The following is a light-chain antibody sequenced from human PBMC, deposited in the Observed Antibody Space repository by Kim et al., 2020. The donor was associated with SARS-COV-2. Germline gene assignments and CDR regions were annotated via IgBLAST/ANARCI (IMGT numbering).Light chain of an antibody. Sequence: DRGQTARITCAGDNIGSKNVHWYQQKPGQAPVVVIYRDNDRPSGIPERFSGSNSGNTATLTISRAQAGDEADYYCQVWDGTTYVFGTGTKVTVL. CDR1: NIGSKN. V-gene: IGLV3-9*01. CDR2: RDN. CDR3: QVWDGTTYV. J-gene: IGLJ1*01.